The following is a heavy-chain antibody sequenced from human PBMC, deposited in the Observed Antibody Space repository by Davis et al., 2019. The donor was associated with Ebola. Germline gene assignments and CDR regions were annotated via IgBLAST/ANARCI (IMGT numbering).Heavy chain of an antibody. J-gene: IGHJ4*02. V-gene: IGHV3-73*01. CDR3: TSTLDGDYVDY. Sequence: PGGSLRLSCAASGFTFSGSAMHWVRQASGKGLEWAGRIRSKANSYATAYAASVKGRFTISRDDSKNTAYLQMNSLKTEDTAVYYCTSTLDGDYVDYWGQGTLVTVSS. D-gene: IGHD4-17*01. CDR2: IRSKANSYAT. CDR1: GFTFSGSA.